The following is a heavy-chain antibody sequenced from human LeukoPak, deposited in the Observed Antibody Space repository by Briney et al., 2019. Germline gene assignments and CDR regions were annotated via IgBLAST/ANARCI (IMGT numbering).Heavy chain of an antibody. V-gene: IGHV3-43*01. D-gene: IGHD2-2*01. CDR1: GFTFDDYT. J-gene: IGHJ6*03. Sequence: GGSLRLSCAASGFTFDDYTMHWVRQAPGKGLEWVSLIGWDGGSTYYADSVKGRFTISRDNSKNSLYLQMNSLRAEDTAVYYCATYLKNYYYYYYMDVWGKGTTVTVSS. CDR3: ATYLKNYYYYYYMDV. CDR2: IGWDGGST.